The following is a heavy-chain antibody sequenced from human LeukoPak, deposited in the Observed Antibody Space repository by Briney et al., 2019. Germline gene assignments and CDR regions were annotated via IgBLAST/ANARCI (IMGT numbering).Heavy chain of an antibody. CDR3: AREGYYGPGSYYNWFDP. D-gene: IGHD3-10*01. CDR2: MNPNSGNT. V-gene: IGHV1-8*01. CDR1: GYTFTSYD. Sequence: ASVKVSCKASGYTFTSYDINWVRQATGQGLEWMGWMNPNSGNTGYAQKFQGRVTMTRNTSISTAYMELSSLRSEDTAVYYCAREGYYGPGSYYNWFDPWGQGTLVTVSS. J-gene: IGHJ5*02.